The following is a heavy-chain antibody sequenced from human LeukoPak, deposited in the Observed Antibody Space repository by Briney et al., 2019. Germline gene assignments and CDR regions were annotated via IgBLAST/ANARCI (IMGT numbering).Heavy chain of an antibody. V-gene: IGHV1-69*06. CDR2: IIPIFGTA. J-gene: IGHJ6*03. CDR3: TTDIAVARPYYMDV. D-gene: IGHD2-21*01. CDR1: GGAFSSYA. Sequence: ASVKVSCKASGGAFSSYAISWVRQAPGQGLEWMGGIIPIFGTANYAQKFQGRVTITADKSTSTAYMELSSLRSEDTAVYYCTTDIAVARPYYMDVWGKGTTVTISS.